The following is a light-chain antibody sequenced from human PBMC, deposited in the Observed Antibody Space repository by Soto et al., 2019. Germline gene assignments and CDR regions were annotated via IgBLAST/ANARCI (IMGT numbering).Light chain of an antibody. CDR3: RSFTSINTWV. V-gene: IGLV2-14*01. CDR2: EVS. J-gene: IGLJ3*02. Sequence: QSALTQPASVSGSPGQSITISCTGNSSDVGGYNYVSWYQQHPGKAPKLMIYEVSNRPSGVSNRFSGSKSGNTASLTISGLQAEDEADYYCRSFTSINTWVFGGGTKLTVL. CDR1: SSDVGGYNY.